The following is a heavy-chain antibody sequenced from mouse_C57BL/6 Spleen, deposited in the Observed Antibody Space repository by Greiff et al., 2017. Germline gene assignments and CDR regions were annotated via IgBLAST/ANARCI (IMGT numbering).Heavy chain of an antibody. CDR1: GYTFTSYW. D-gene: IGHD1-1*01. CDR2: IDPSDSYT. V-gene: IGHV1-59*01. J-gene: IGHJ3*01. CDR3: ASSYSYGSSYGWFAY. Sequence: QVQLQQPGAELVRPGTSVKLSCKASGYTFTSYWMHWVKQRPGQGLEWIGVIDPSDSYTTYNQKFKGKATLTVDTSSSTAYMQISSLTSEDSAVYSCASSYSYGSSYGWFAYWGQGTLVTVSA.